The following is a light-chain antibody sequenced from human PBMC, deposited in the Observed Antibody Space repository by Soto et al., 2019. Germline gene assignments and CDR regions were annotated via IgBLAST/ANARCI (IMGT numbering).Light chain of an antibody. CDR3: SSYTSSATYV. Sequence: QSALTQPASLSGSPGQSITISCAGTSSDIGYYNYVSWYQQHPGTAPKLMIYEVSNRPSGVSNRFSGSKSGNTASLTISGLQADDDADYYCSSYTSSATYVFGSGTKVTVL. CDR1: SSDIGYYNY. J-gene: IGLJ1*01. V-gene: IGLV2-14*01. CDR2: EVS.